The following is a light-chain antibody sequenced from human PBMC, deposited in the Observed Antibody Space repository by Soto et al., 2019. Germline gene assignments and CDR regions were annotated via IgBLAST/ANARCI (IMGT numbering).Light chain of an antibody. CDR2: YHN. CDR1: SSNIGNNA. J-gene: IGLJ2*01. CDR3: AVWDETFHGVI. Sequence: QSVLTQPPSVSAAPRQKVTISCSGGSSNIGNNAVNWYPQVPGQAPTLVMYYHNVLHSGVSDRFSGSESGTSASLTISNLQSEDEADYCCAVWDETFHGVIFGGGTKLTVL. V-gene: IGLV1-36*01.